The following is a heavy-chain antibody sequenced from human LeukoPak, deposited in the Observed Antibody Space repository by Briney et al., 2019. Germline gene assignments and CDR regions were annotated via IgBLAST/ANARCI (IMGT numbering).Heavy chain of an antibody. CDR2: ISSSSNTI. D-gene: IGHD5-18*01. CDR1: GFTCSSYN. Sequence: PGGPLRLSCAASGFTCSSYNNNGVRRAPGKGLQWVAYISSSSNTIDSADSVKGRFTISRDNAKNSLYLQVNSLRAEDTAVYYCARARGYSYGYSDYWGQGTLVTVSS. CDR3: ARARGYSYGYSDY. V-gene: IGHV3-48*01. J-gene: IGHJ4*02.